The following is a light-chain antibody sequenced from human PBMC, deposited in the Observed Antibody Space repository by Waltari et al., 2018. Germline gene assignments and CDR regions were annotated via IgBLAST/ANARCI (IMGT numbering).Light chain of an antibody. Sequence: IQLTQSPSSLSASVGDRVTIPCRASQGISNYLAWYQQKSGKAPNLLIYAASTLQSGIPSRFTGRGSGTEFTLTISSLQPEDFATYYCQHLNSYPPTFGGGTKVEIK. CDR1: QGISNY. V-gene: IGKV1-9*01. CDR2: AAS. J-gene: IGKJ4*01. CDR3: QHLNSYPPT.